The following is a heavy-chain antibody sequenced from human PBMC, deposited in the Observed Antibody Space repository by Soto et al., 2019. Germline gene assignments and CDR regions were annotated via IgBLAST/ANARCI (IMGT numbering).Heavy chain of an antibody. J-gene: IGHJ4*02. CDR2: IRSKTYGGTT. CDR1: GFTFGDYA. CDR3: AREANYYDSSGYYLLTYFDY. V-gene: IGHV3-49*03. D-gene: IGHD3-22*01. Sequence: PGGSLRLSCTASGFTFGDYAMSWFRQAPGKGLEWVGFIRSKTYGGTTEYAASVKGKFTISRDDSKSIAYLQMNSLKTEDTAVYYCAREANYYDSSGYYLLTYFDYWGRGTLVTVSS.